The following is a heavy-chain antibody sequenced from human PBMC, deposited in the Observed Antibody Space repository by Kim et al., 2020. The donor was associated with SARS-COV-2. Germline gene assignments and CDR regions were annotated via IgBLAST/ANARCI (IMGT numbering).Heavy chain of an antibody. CDR2: INAGNGNT. CDR3: ARSSGYYYDSSGYYHSSAAFDI. Sequence: ASVKVSCKASGYTFTSYAMHWVRQAPGQRLEWMGWINAGNGNTKYSQKFRGRVTITRDTSASTAYMELSSLRSEDTAVYYCARSSGYYYDSSGYYHSSAAFDIWGQGTMVTVSS. J-gene: IGHJ3*02. D-gene: IGHD3-22*01. CDR1: GYTFTSYA. V-gene: IGHV1-3*01.